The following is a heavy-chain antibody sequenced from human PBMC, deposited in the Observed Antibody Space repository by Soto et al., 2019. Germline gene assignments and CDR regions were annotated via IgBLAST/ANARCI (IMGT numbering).Heavy chain of an antibody. J-gene: IGHJ6*04. Sequence: QVQLVQSGAEVKKPGASVKVSCKAFGYTFTSYDINWVRQATGHGLEWMGGMNTNNGHTEYAEVFQGRVTMTTNTSINTAYMELSSLRSEDTAIYYCARGFRFLQSSHLSKNYYKMDVWGKGTTVTVSS. CDR3: ARGFRFLQSSHLSKNYYKMDV. CDR2: MNTNNGHT. CDR1: GYTFTSYD. D-gene: IGHD3-10*01. V-gene: IGHV1-8*01.